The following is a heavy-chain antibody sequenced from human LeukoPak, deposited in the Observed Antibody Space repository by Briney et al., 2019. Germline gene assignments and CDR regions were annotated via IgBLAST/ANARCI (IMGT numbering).Heavy chain of an antibody. D-gene: IGHD6-13*01. CDR2: ISYDGSNK. V-gene: IGHV3-30*18. J-gene: IGHJ4*02. Sequence: GGSLRLSCAASGFTFSSYGMHWVRQAPGKGLEWVAVISYDGSNKYYADSVKGRFTISRDNSKNTLYLQMNSLRAEDTAVYYCAKNFIAAPWGQGTLVPVSS. CDR3: AKNFIAAP. CDR1: GFTFSSYG.